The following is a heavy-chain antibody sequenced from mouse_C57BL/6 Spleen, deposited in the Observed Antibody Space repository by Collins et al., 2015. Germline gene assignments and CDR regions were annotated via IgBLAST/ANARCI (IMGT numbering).Heavy chain of an antibody. CDR1: GYTFTSYW. J-gene: IGHJ2*01. D-gene: IGHD1-1*01. Sequence: LQQPGSELVRPGASVKLSCKASGYTFTSYWIHWVKQRPGQGLEWIGNIYPGSGSTKYDEKFKSKATLTVDTSSSTAYMQLSSLTSEDSAVYYCTRNYYGSSYYFDYWGQGTILTVSS. CDR2: IYPGSGST. V-gene: IGHV1S22*01. CDR3: TRNYYGSSYYFDY.